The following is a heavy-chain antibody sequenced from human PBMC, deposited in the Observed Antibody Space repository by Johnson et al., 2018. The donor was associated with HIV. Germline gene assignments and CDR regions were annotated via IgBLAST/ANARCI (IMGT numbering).Heavy chain of an antibody. J-gene: IGHJ3*02. CDR3: ANGWFSGAFDI. V-gene: IGHV3-9*01. D-gene: IGHD3-10*01. Sequence: VQLVESGGGWVPPGRSLRVSCAASGFTFDEYVIHWVRQAPGKGLEWVSGISWKSGNTGYADSVKGRFTISRDNAKNFVHLQMNSLRAEDTAVYYCANGWFSGAFDIWGQGTMVTVSS. CDR2: ISWKSGNT. CDR1: GFTFDEYV.